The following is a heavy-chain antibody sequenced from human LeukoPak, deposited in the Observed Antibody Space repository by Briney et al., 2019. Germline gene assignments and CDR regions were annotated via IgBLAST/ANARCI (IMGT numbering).Heavy chain of an antibody. V-gene: IGHV4-59*01. CDR1: GGSISSYY. Sequence: SETLSLTCTVSGGSISSYYWSWIRQPPGKGLEWIGYIYYSGSTNYNPSLKSRVTISVDTSKNQFSLKLSSVAAADTAVYYCARVYYSSSYDYWYFDLWGRGTLVTVSS. CDR3: ARVYYSSSYDYWYFDL. J-gene: IGHJ2*01. CDR2: IYYSGST. D-gene: IGHD6-13*01.